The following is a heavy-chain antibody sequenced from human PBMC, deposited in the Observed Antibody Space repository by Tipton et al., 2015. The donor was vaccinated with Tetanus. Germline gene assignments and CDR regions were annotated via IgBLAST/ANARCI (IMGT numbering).Heavy chain of an antibody. D-gene: IGHD3-22*01. CDR2: IYYSGST. CDR1: GGSISSYY. J-gene: IGHJ4*02. Sequence: TLSLTCTVSGGSISSYYWSWIRQPPGKGLEWIGYIYYSGSTNYNPSLKSRVTISVDTSKNQFSLKLSSVTAADTAVYYCAASYDSSGYPPPPVDSWGQGTLVTVSS. CDR3: AASYDSSGYPPPPVDS. V-gene: IGHV4-59*07.